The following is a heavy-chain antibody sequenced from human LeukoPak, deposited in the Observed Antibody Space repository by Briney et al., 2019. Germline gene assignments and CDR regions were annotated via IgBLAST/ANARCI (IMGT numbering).Heavy chain of an antibody. CDR3: ARQSGTTGTTRFDH. CDR1: EFTFSSYS. J-gene: IGHJ4*02. V-gene: IGHV3-48*01. CDR2: ISSSSRTI. D-gene: IGHD4-17*01. Sequence: GGSLRLSCAASEFTFSSYSMNWVRQAPGKRLEWVSYISSSSRTIYYADSVKGRFTISRDNAKNSLYLQMNSLRAEDTAIYYCARQSGTTGTTRFDHWGQGTLVTVSS.